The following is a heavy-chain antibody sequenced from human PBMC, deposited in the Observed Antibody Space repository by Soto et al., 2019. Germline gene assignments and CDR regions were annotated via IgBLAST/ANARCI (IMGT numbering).Heavy chain of an antibody. D-gene: IGHD6-6*01. V-gene: IGHV4-59*01. J-gene: IGHJ4*02. CDR2: IYYSGST. CDR1: GGSISSYY. Sequence: SETLCLTCTVSGGSISSYYWSWIRQPPGKGLEWIGHIYYSGSTDYNPSLKSRVTISVDTSKVQFSLKLSSVTAADTAVYYCARLRGSSSPNFDYWGQGTLVTVSS. CDR3: ARLRGSSSPNFDY.